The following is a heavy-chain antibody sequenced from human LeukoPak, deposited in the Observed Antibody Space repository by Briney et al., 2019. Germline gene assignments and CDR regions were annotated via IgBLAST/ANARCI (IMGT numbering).Heavy chain of an antibody. CDR1: GFTFSSYG. CDR3: ARDRFHYYDSSGYYSGGFDP. Sequence: GGSLRLSCAASGFTFSSYGMHWVRQAPGKGLEWVAVIWYDGSNKYYADSVKGRFTISRDNSKNTLYLQMNSLRAEDTAAYYCARDRFHYYDSSGYYSGGFDPWGQGTLVTVSS. CDR2: IWYDGSNK. D-gene: IGHD3-22*01. V-gene: IGHV3-33*01. J-gene: IGHJ5*02.